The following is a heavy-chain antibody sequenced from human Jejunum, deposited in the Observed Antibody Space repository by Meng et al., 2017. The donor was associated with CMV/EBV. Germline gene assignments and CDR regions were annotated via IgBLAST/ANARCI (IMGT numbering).Heavy chain of an antibody. CDR3: ARAPRGYSFY. J-gene: IGHJ4*02. D-gene: IGHD5-18*01. CDR2: MNPNSGDT. V-gene: IGHV1-8*01. Sequence: YKASGYGFISYDISWVRQATGRGLEWMGWMNPNSGDTGYAQKFQGRVTMTRNTSISTAYMELSRLTSGDTAMYYCARAPRGYSFYWGQGTLVTVSS. CDR1: GYGFISYD.